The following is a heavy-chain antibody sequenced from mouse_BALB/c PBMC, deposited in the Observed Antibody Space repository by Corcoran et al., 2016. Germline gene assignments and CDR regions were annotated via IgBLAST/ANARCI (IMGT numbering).Heavy chain of an antibody. Sequence: EVKLLESGGGLVQPGGSLQLSCAASGFDFSRYWMSWVRQAPGKGLEWIGEINPDSRTINYTPSLKEKFIISRDNAKNTLYLQMSKVRSEDTALYYCARLHYYGLFAYWGQGTLVTVSA. V-gene: IGHV4-1*02. CDR1: GFDFSRYW. CDR2: INPDSRTI. D-gene: IGHD1-1*01. J-gene: IGHJ3*01. CDR3: ARLHYYGLFAY.